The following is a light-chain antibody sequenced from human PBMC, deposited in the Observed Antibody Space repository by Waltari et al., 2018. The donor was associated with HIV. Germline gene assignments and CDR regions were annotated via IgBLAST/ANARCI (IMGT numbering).Light chain of an antibody. CDR3: QQYGSSPFT. Sequence: EIVLTQSPGTLSLSPGERATLSCRASQSVSSGYLAWYQQKPGQAPRLLISGASRSATGIPDRFSGSGSGTDFTLTISRLEPEDFAVYYCQQYGSSPFTFGPGTKVHIK. J-gene: IGKJ3*01. CDR2: GAS. CDR1: QSVSSGY. V-gene: IGKV3-20*01.